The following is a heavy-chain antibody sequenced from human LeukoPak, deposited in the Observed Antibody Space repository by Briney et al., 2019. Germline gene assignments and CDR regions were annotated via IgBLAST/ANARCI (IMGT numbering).Heavy chain of an antibody. CDR2: IYPGDSDT. J-gene: IGHJ4*02. V-gene: IGHV5-51*01. D-gene: IGHD1-26*01. CDR1: GYSSTTYW. CDR3: ARRWELYYFDY. Sequence: GESLKISCRVSGYSSTTYWIGWVRQMPGKSLEWMGIIYPGDSDTRYSPSFRGQVTISADKSINTAYLQWSSLKAWDTAMYYGARRWELYYFDYWGQGTLVTVSS.